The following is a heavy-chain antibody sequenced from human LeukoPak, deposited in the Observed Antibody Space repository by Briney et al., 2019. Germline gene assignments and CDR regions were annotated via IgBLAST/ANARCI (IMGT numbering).Heavy chain of an antibody. D-gene: IGHD5-18*01. Sequence: GGSLRLSCAASEFTFSTYSMNWVRQPPGKGLEWVSYISSSGSTIYYADSAKGRFTISRDNAKNSLSLQMNSLRAEDTAVYYCARVEGYRYGYTFDYWGQGILVTVSS. J-gene: IGHJ4*02. V-gene: IGHV3-48*04. CDR3: ARVEGYRYGYTFDY. CDR2: ISSSGSTI. CDR1: EFTFSTYS.